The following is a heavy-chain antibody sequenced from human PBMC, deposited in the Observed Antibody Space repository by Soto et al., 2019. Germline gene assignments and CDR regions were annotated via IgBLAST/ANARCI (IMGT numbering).Heavy chain of an antibody. CDR1: GGSISSGGYY. Sequence: QVQLQESGPGLVKPSQTLSRTCTVSGGSISSGGYYWSWIRQHPGKGLEWIGYIYYSGSTYYNPSLKSRVTISVDTSKNQFSLKLSSVTAADTAVYYCARDELELPWFDPWGQGTLVTVSS. V-gene: IGHV4-31*03. J-gene: IGHJ5*02. D-gene: IGHD1-7*01. CDR3: ARDELELPWFDP. CDR2: IYYSGST.